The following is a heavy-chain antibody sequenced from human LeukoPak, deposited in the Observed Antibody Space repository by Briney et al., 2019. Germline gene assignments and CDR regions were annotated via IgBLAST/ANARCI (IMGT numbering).Heavy chain of an antibody. CDR2: ITISGTTK. V-gene: IGHV3-11*04. CDR3: ARDPPGGKVVGVRAFDY. D-gene: IGHD1-26*01. Sequence: GGSLRLSCAASGFTFGDYFMTWIRQAPGKGLECIAHITISGTTKHYADSVKGRFTISRDNAKNSLFLQMDSLRAEDTGVYYCARDPPGGKVVGVRAFDYWGQGTLVTVSS. J-gene: IGHJ4*02. CDR1: GFTFGDYF.